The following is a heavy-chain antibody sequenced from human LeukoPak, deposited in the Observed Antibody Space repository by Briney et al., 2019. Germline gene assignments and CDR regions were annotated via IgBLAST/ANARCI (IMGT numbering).Heavy chain of an antibody. Sequence: GGSLRLSCAASGFTFSSYGMHWVRQAPGKGLEWVAVIWYDGSNKYYADSVKGRFTISRDNSKNTLYLQMNSLRAEDTAVYYCAGEDYYDSSGTPEFDYWGQGTLVTVSS. D-gene: IGHD3-22*01. CDR1: GFTFSSYG. V-gene: IGHV3-33*08. J-gene: IGHJ4*02. CDR3: AGEDYYDSSGTPEFDY. CDR2: IWYDGSNK.